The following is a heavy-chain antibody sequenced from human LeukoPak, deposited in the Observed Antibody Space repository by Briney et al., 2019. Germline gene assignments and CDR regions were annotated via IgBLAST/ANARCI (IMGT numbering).Heavy chain of an antibody. CDR3: ARAGNDYGDRYFQH. CDR2: ISPNSGGT. D-gene: IGHD4-17*01. CDR1: GYTFTGYY. J-gene: IGHJ1*01. Sequence: ASVKVSCKASGYTFTGYYMHWVRQAPGQGLEWMGWISPNSGGTNYAQKFQGRVTMTRDTSISTAYMELSRLRSDDTAVYYCARAGNDYGDRYFQHWGQGTLVTVSS. V-gene: IGHV1-2*02.